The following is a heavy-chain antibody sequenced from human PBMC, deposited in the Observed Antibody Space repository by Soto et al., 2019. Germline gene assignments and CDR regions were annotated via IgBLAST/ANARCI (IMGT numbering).Heavy chain of an antibody. CDR1: GGSISSGTYY. CDR3: ARDSDYCTGGSCYGNFDF. Sequence: QVQLQESGPGLVKPSQTLSLTCTVSGGSISSGTYYWTWVRQRPGEGLEWIGFISHSGRTYYNPSLKSRAAISVDTSENQFCLRLSSVTAADTAVYFCARDSDYCTGGSCYGNFDFWGQGTLVTVSS. D-gene: IGHD2-15*01. J-gene: IGHJ4*02. V-gene: IGHV4-31*03. CDR2: ISHSGRT.